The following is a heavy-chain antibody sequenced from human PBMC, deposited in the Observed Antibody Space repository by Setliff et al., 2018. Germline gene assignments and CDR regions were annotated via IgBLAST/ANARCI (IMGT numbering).Heavy chain of an antibody. CDR3: ARQLYSTTYYYYYYYMDV. D-gene: IGHD6-13*01. Sequence: SETLSLTCTVSGGSIINNNYYWGWIRQPPGKGLEWIGTIYYSGTTYYNPSLKSRVTISIDTSKNQFSLNLNSVTAADTAVYYCARQLYSTTYYYYYYYMDVWGKGTTVTVSS. V-gene: IGHV4-39*01. CDR2: IYYSGTT. J-gene: IGHJ6*03. CDR1: GGSIINNNYY.